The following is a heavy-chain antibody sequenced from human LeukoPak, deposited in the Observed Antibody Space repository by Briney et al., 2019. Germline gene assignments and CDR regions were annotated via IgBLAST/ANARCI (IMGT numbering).Heavy chain of an antibody. CDR3: AKPYYDFWSGYYGDAFDI. CDR1: GFTFSSYS. J-gene: IGHJ3*02. V-gene: IGHV3-48*01. CDR2: ISSSSSTI. D-gene: IGHD3-3*01. Sequence: GGSLRLSCAASGFTFSSYSMNWVRRAPGKGLEWVSYISSSSSTIYYADSVKGRFTISRDNSKNTLYLQMNSLRAEDTAVYYCAKPYYDFWSGYYGDAFDIWGQGTMVTVSS.